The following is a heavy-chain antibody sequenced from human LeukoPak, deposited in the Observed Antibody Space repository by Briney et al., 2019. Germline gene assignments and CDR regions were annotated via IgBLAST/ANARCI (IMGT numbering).Heavy chain of an antibody. CDR1: GYSFINYW. V-gene: IGHV5-51*01. J-gene: IGHJ4*02. Sequence: GESLKISCKGSGYSFINYWIGWVRQMPGKGLEWMGIIYPGDSDTRYSPSFQGQITISADKSISAAYLQWSSLKASDTAMYYCARRPLIYCDGDCYPYFDYWGQGTLVTVSS. CDR3: ARRPLIYCDGDCYPYFDY. CDR2: IYPGDSDT. D-gene: IGHD2-21*02.